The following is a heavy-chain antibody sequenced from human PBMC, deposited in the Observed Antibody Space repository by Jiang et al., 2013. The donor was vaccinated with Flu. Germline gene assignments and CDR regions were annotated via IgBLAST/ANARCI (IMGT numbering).Heavy chain of an antibody. CDR1: GFTFSDHY. CDR2: IKNRANSYTT. D-gene: IGHD6-13*01. V-gene: IGHV3-72*01. Sequence: VQLLESGGGLVQPGGSLRLSCAASGFTFSDHYMDWVRQAPGKGLQWVGRIKNRANSYTTIYAASVEGRFTISRDDSKNSLYLQMSSLKTEDTAVYYCARLSRPYSGSWFYFDYWGQGTLVTVSS. CDR3: ARLSRPYSGSWFYFDY. J-gene: IGHJ4*02.